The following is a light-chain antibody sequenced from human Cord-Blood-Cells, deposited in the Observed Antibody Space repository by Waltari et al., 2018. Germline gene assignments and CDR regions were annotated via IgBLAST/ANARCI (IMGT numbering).Light chain of an antibody. Sequence: QSALTQPRSVSGSPGQSVTISCTGTSSDVGGYNYVSWYQQHPGKAPKRMIYDVSKRPSGVPDRFSRSKSGNTASLTISGLQAEDEADYYCCSYAGSPWVFGGGTKLTVL. V-gene: IGLV2-11*01. CDR2: DVS. CDR1: SSDVGGYNY. CDR3: CSYAGSPWV. J-gene: IGLJ3*02.